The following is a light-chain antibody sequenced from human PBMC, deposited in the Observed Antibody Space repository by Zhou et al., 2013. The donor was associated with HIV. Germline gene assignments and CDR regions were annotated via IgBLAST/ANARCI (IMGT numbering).Light chain of an antibody. Sequence: EIVLTQSPGTLSLSPGERATLPCRASHSVSSGYVAWYQQKPGQAPRLLIYHASSRAAGIPDRFSGSGSGTDFTLTISRLEPEDFAVYYCQHYGRSPPGITFGPGTKVDIK. J-gene: IGKJ3*01. CDR1: HSVSSGY. CDR2: HAS. CDR3: QHYGRSPPGIT. V-gene: IGKV3-20*01.